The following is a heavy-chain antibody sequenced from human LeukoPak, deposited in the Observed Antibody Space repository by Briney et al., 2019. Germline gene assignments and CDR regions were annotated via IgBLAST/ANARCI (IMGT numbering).Heavy chain of an antibody. CDR1: GFTFSSYW. CDR2: INSHGSST. J-gene: IGHJ4*02. V-gene: IGHV3-74*01. Sequence: GGSLRLSCAASGFTFSSYWMHWVRQAPGKGLVWVSRINSHGSSTSYADSVKGRFTISRDNSKNTLYLQMGSLRAEDMAVYFCARGLYYFDSSGYPRWGQGTLVTVSS. CDR3: ARGLYYFDSSGYPR. D-gene: IGHD3-22*01.